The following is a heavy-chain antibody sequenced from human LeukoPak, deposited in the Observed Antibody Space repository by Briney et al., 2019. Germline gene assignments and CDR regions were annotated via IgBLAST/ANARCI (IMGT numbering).Heavy chain of an antibody. V-gene: IGHV4-34*01. CDR2: INHSGST. D-gene: IGHD6-19*01. CDR3: ASSSGWRTFDY. J-gene: IGHJ4*02. Sequence: SETLSLTRAVYGGSFSGYYWSWIRQPPGKGLEWIGEINHSGSTNYNPSLKSRVTISVDTSKNQFSLKLSSVTAADTAVYYCASSSGWRTFDYWGQGTLVTVSS. CDR1: GGSFSGYY.